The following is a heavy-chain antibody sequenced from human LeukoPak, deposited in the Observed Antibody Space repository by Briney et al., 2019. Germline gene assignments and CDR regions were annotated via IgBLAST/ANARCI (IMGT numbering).Heavy chain of an antibody. D-gene: IGHD3-10*01. Sequence: SETLSLTCTVSGGPISSSSYYWGWIRQPPGKGLEWIASIYHGGDTYYNPSLKSRVTISVDTSKNQFSLKVSSVTAADTAVYYCARRELLSTPDAFDIWGQGTMVTVSS. CDR1: GGPISSSSYY. CDR2: IYHGGDT. V-gene: IGHV4-39*01. J-gene: IGHJ3*02. CDR3: ARRELLSTPDAFDI.